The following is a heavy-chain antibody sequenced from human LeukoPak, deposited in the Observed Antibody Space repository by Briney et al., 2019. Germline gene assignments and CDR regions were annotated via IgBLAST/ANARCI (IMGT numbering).Heavy chain of an antibody. J-gene: IGHJ4*02. CDR3: AKIPDVSDY. CDR2: IGASGDSI. CDR1: GFTFSSYA. D-gene: IGHD5/OR15-5a*01. V-gene: IGHV3-23*01. Sequence: GGSLRLSCAVSGFTFSSYAMIWVRQAPGRGLVWVSSIGASGDSIYYTDSVKGRFTISRDNSKNTLYLQMSSLRVEDTAVYYCAKIPDVSDYWGQGTLSPSPQ.